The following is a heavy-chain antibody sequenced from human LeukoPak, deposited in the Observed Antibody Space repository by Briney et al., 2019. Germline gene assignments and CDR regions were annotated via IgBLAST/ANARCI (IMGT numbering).Heavy chain of an antibody. Sequence: GGSLRLSCAASGFTFSSYGMHWVRQAPGKGLEWVAFIRYDGSNKYYADSVKGRFTTSRDNSKNTLYLQMNSLRAEDTAVYYCAKNSFSGDRGSRRGYYYYYMDVWGKGTTVTISS. J-gene: IGHJ6*03. D-gene: IGHD2-21*02. CDR2: IRYDGSNK. CDR3: AKNSFSGDRGSRRGYYYYYMDV. V-gene: IGHV3-30*02. CDR1: GFTFSSYG.